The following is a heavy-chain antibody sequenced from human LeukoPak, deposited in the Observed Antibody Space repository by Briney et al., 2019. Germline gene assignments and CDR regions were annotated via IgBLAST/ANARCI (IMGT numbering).Heavy chain of an antibody. V-gene: IGHV3-33*06. CDR3: AKDLGVTYYYDSSGYYYDY. CDR2: IWYDGSNK. J-gene: IGHJ4*02. Sequence: GRSLRLSCAASGFTFSSYGMHWVRQAPGKGLEWVAVIWYDGSNKYYADSVKGRFTISRDNSKNTLYLQMNSLRAEDTAVYYCAKDLGVTYYYDSSGYYYDYWGQGTLVTVSS. CDR1: GFTFSSYG. D-gene: IGHD3-22*01.